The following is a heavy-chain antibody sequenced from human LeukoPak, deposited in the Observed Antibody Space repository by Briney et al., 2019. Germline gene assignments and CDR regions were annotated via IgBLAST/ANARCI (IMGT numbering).Heavy chain of an antibody. D-gene: IGHD2-2*01. CDR2: VSGYTANT. Sequence: ASVKVSCKTSGYTFTTYGVSWVRQAPGQGLEWMGWVSGYTANTNYVERFQGRVTMTTDTSTSTVYLELTSLRSDDTAVYYCARGEVSASLYYFDFWGQGTLVTVS. V-gene: IGHV1-18*01. CDR1: GYTFTTYG. CDR3: ARGEVSASLYYFDF. J-gene: IGHJ4*02.